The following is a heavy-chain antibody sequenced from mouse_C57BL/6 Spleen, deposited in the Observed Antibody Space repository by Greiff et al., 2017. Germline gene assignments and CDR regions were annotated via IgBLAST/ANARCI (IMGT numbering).Heavy chain of an antibody. J-gene: IGHJ4*01. Sequence: VHLVESGPELVKPGASVKLSCKASGYTFTSYDINWVKQRPGQGLEWIGWIYPRDGSTKYNEKFKGKATLTVDTSSSTAYMELHSLTSEDSAVYFCARYWAMDYWGQGTSVTVSS. CDR1: GYTFTSYD. CDR2: IYPRDGST. CDR3: ARYWAMDY. V-gene: IGHV1-85*01.